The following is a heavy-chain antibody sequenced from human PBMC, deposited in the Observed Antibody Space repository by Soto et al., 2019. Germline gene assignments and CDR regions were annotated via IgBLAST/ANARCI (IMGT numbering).Heavy chain of an antibody. CDR1: GYTFASFG. V-gene: IGHV1-18*01. J-gene: IGHJ6*02. D-gene: IGHD3-10*01. CDR3: ARTPAQEWFGAFFDLDV. Sequence: QVQLVQSGPEVKKPGASVKVSCKASGYTFASFGVHWVRQAPGQGLEWMGWISANNGNTYYTQKVQGRVTMTTDTSTSTGYMELRSVRSDDTAVYFCARTPAQEWFGAFFDLDVWGQGTTVIVSS. CDR2: ISANNGNT.